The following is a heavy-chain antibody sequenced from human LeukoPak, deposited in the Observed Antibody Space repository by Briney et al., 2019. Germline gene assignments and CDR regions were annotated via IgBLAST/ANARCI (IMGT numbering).Heavy chain of an antibody. CDR1: GGSISSYY. CDR3: ARCGNILTGYDDDAFDI. CDR2: IYYSGST. V-gene: IGHV4-59*01. D-gene: IGHD3-9*01. J-gene: IGHJ3*02. Sequence: RPSETLSLTCTVSGGSISSYYWSWIRQPPGKGLEWIGYIYYSGSTNYNPSLKSRVTISVDTSKNQFSLKLSSVTAAGAAGYYCARCGNILTGYDDDAFDIWGQGTMVTVSS.